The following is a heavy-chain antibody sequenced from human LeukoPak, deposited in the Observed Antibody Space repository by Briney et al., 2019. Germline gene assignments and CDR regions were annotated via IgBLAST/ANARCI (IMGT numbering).Heavy chain of an antibody. CDR2: ISGSGGTT. V-gene: IGHV3-23*01. CDR1: GFTFSSHA. J-gene: IGHJ4*02. D-gene: IGHD3-22*01. CDR3: AKDLTYYYDSTGYYFDY. Sequence: PGGSLRLSCAASGFTFSSHAMSWVRQAPGKGLVLVSGISGSGGTTYYADSVKGRFTISRDNSKNTLYLQLNSLRAEDTATYYCAKDLTYYYDSTGYYFDYWGQGTLVTVSS.